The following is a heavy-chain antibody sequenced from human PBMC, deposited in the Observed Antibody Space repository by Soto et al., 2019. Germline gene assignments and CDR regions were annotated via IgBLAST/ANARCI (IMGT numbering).Heavy chain of an antibody. CDR1: GITFGSRA. D-gene: IGHD4-4*01. CDR3: AKDPLVTRSLDY. CDR2: ISGSGGST. V-gene: IGHV3-23*01. J-gene: IGHJ4*02. Sequence: GGSLRLSCVASGITFGSRAMSWVRQAPGEGLEWVSAISGSGGSTYYADSVKGRFTISRDNSKNTLYLQMNSLRAEDTAVYYCAKDPLVTRSLDYWGQGTLVTVSS.